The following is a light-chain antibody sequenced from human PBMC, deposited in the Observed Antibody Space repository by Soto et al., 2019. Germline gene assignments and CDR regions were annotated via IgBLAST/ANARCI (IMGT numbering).Light chain of an antibody. V-gene: IGKV3D-20*01. Sequence: EIVLTQSPATLSLSPWERATLSCGASQSVSSSYLAWYQQKPGLAPRLLIYDASIRATGIPDRFSGSGSGTDFTLTISRLEPEEFAVYYCQQYGSSPLTFGGGPKVEIK. CDR3: QQYGSSPLT. CDR1: QSVSSSY. CDR2: DAS. J-gene: IGKJ4*01.